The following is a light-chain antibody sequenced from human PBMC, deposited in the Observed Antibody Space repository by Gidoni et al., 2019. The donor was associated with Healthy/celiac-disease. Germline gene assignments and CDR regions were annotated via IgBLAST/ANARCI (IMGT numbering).Light chain of an antibody. J-gene: IGLJ1*01. CDR3: QSYDSSLSEV. CDR2: GNS. Sequence: QSVLPQPPSVSGPPGQRVTISCTGSRSNIGAGYDVHWYQQLPGTAPKLLIYGNSNRPSGVPDRFSGSKSGTSASLAITGLQAEDEADYYCQSYDSSLSEVFGTGTKVTVL. CDR1: RSNIGAGYD. V-gene: IGLV1-40*01.